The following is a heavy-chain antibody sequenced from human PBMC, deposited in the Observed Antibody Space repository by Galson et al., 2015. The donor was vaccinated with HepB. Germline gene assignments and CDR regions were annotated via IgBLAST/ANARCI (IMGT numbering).Heavy chain of an antibody. CDR3: ARGYGGGDCCSEFSGTGLLGY. J-gene: IGHJ4*02. V-gene: IGHV1-69*13. D-gene: IGHD2-21*02. CDR1: GGTFSSYA. CDR2: IIPIFGKA. Sequence: SVKVSCKASGGTFSSYAMSWVRQAPGQRLEWMGGIIPIFGKANYAQKFQGRVTITADESTSTAYMELSSLRSEDTAVYYCARGYGGGDCCSEFSGTGLLGYWGQGTLVTVSS.